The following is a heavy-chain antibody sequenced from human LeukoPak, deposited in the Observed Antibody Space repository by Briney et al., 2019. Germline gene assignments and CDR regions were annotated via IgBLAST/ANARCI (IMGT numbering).Heavy chain of an antibody. CDR3: ARHRGKNTNGDFDY. D-gene: IGHD3-10*01. CDR2: ISYDGSNK. V-gene: IGHV3-30*03. CDR1: GFTFSSYG. J-gene: IGHJ4*02. Sequence: GGSLRLSCAASGFTFSSYGMHWVRQAPGKGLEWVAVISYDGSNKYYADSVKGRFTISRDNSKNTLYLQMNSLRAEDTAVYYCARHRGKNTNGDFDYWGQGTLVTVSS.